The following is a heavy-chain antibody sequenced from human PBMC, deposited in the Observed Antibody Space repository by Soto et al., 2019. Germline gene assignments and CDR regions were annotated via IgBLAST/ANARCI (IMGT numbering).Heavy chain of an antibody. D-gene: IGHD3-22*01. V-gene: IGHV4-30-4*01. CDR3: ARSALTMIVVALPYYYGMDV. CDR1: GGSISSGDYY. CDR2: IYYSGST. Sequence: SETLSLTCTVSGGSISSGDYYWSWIRQPPGKGLEWIGYIYYSGSTYYNPSLKSRVTISVDTSKNQFSLKLSSVAAADTAVYYCARSALTMIVVALPYYYGMDVWGQGTTVTVSS. J-gene: IGHJ6*02.